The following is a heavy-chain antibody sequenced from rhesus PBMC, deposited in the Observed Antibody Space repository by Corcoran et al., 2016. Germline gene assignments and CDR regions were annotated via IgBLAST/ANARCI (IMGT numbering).Heavy chain of an antibody. CDR2: INSGGGST. CDR3: AKDRGIAAGRFDY. Sequence: EVQLVESGGGLAKPGGSLRLSCAASGFTFSSYWMNWVRQTPGKGLEWISAINSGGGSTYYEDSVKGRFTISRDNSKNTLSLQMNSLRAEDTAVYYCAKDRGIAAGRFDYWGQGVLVTVSS. V-gene: IGHV3S42*01. D-gene: IGHD6-13*01. J-gene: IGHJ4*01. CDR1: GFTFSSYW.